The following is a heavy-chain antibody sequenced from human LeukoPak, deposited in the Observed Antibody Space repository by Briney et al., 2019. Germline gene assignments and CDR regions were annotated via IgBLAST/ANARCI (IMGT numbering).Heavy chain of an antibody. Sequence: GGSLRLSCAASGFTFSSYSMNWVRQAPGKGLEWVSSISSSSSYIYYADSVKGRFTISRDNAKNSLYLQMNSLGAEDTAVYYCARADGGNSEDYYFDYWGQGTLVTVSS. V-gene: IGHV3-21*01. CDR1: GFTFSSYS. D-gene: IGHD4-23*01. CDR3: ARADGGNSEDYYFDY. J-gene: IGHJ4*02. CDR2: ISSSSSYI.